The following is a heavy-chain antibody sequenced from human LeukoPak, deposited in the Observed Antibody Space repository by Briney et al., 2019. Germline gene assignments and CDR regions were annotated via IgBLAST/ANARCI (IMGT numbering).Heavy chain of an antibody. CDR2: ISYDGSNK. Sequence: GGSLRLSCAASGFTFSSYGMHWVRQAPGKGLEWVAVISYDGSNKYYADSVKGRFTISGDTSKNTLYLQMNSLRAEDTAVYYCARDRCSSTSCYTHYFDYWGPGTLVTVSS. CDR1: GFTFSSYG. CDR3: ARDRCSSTSCYTHYFDY. V-gene: IGHV3-30*03. J-gene: IGHJ4*02. D-gene: IGHD2-2*02.